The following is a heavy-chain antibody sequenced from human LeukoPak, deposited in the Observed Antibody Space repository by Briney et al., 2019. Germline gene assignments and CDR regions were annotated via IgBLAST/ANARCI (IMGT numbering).Heavy chain of an antibody. D-gene: IGHD6-19*01. Sequence: GGSLRLSCAASGFTFSSYGMSWVRQAPGKGLEWVSAISGSGGSTYYADSVKGRFTISRDNSKNSLYLQMNSLRAEDTAVYYCARRSGIAVAGAFDYWGQGTLVTVSS. CDR3: ARRSGIAVAGAFDY. CDR2: ISGSGGST. V-gene: IGHV3-23*01. J-gene: IGHJ4*02. CDR1: GFTFSSYG.